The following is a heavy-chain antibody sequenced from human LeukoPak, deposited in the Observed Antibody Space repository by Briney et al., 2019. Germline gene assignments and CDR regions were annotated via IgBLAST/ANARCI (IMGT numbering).Heavy chain of an antibody. D-gene: IGHD6-19*01. J-gene: IGHJ4*02. CDR1: GGSFIGFH. Sequence: SETLSLTCAVYGGSFIGFHWNWIRQPPGKGLEWIGDINHSGSTNYNPSLKSRVTISVDTSKNQFSLKLSSVTAADTAVYYCARDSSGWTDSFYFDYWGQGTLVTVSS. V-gene: IGHV4-34*01. CDR2: INHSGST. CDR3: ARDSSGWTDSFYFDY.